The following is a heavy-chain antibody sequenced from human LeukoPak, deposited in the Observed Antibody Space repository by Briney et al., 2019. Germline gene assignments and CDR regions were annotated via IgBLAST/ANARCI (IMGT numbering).Heavy chain of an antibody. Sequence: AETLSLTCTVSGCSISSYYWSWIRQPAGKGLEWIGRIYTSGSTNYNPSLKSRVTMSVDTSKNQFSLKLSSVTAADTAVYDCAKGFGAYGYYYGMDVWGQGTTVTVSS. V-gene: IGHV4-4*07. CDR3: AKGFGAYGYYYGMDV. CDR1: GCSISSYY. D-gene: IGHD4-17*01. J-gene: IGHJ6*02. CDR2: IYTSGST.